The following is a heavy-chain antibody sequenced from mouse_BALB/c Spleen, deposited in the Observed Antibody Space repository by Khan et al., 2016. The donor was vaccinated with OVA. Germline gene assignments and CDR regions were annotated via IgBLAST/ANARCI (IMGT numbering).Heavy chain of an antibody. CDR2: ISSDSNTI. Sequence: EVELVESGGGLVQSGGSRKLSCAASGFTFTSYGMHWIRQAPEKGLEWVAYISSDSNTIYYADTVKGRFTISRDNPKNTLFLQMTGLRSGDTAMYFCATSYFYGYYFDYWGQGTTLTVSS. CDR3: ATSYFYGYYFDY. CDR1: GFTFTSYG. J-gene: IGHJ2*01. V-gene: IGHV5-17*02. D-gene: IGHD1-1*01.